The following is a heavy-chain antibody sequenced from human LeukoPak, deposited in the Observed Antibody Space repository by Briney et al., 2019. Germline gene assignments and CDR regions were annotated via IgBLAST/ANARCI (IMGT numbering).Heavy chain of an antibody. CDR2: IWYDGSNK. Sequence: PGGSLRLSCAASGFTFSSYGMHWVRQAPGKGLEWVAVIWYDGSNKYYADSVKGRFTISRDNSKNTLYLQMNSLRAEDTAVYYCVRDKVVVAVGWFDPWGQGTLVTVSS. D-gene: IGHD2-15*01. V-gene: IGHV3-33*01. CDR3: VRDKVVVAVGWFDP. CDR1: GFTFSSYG. J-gene: IGHJ5*02.